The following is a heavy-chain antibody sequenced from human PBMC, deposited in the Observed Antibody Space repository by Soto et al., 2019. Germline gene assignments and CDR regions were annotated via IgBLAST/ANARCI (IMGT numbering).Heavy chain of an antibody. CDR2: INPISGGT. CDR3: ARAVGCSSTSCYYGPVEYYYYGMDV. CDR1: GYTFTGYY. V-gene: IGHV1-2*04. J-gene: IGHJ6*02. Sequence: ASVKVSCKASGYTFTGYYMHWVRQAPGQGLEWMGWINPISGGTNYAQKFQGWVTMTRDTSISTAYMELSRLRSDDTAVYYCARAVGCSSTSCYYGPVEYYYYGMDVWGQGTTVTVSS. D-gene: IGHD2-2*01.